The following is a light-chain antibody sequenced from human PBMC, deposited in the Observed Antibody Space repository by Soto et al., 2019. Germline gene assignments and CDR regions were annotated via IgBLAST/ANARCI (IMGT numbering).Light chain of an antibody. V-gene: IGLV2-8*01. J-gene: IGLJ2*01. CDR2: AVS. CDR1: STDVGAYNY. Sequence: QSVLTQPPSASGSPGQSVTISCTGTSTDVGAYNYVSWYQQHPGKAPKLMIYAVSKRPSGVTDRFSGSKSGNTASLTVSGLQADDEADYYCSSYVGNNNLVFGGGTQLTVL. CDR3: SSYVGNNNLV.